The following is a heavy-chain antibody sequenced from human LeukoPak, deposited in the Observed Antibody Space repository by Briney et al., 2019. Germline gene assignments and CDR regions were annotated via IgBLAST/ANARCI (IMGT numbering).Heavy chain of an antibody. CDR1: GFTFSSYA. Sequence: GGSLRLSCAASGFTFSSYAMSWVRQAPGKGLEWVSAISVNGGSTYYADYVKGRFTISRDNSKNTLYLQMNSLRAEDTAVYYCAKGGVVISKFDAFDIWGQGTMVTVSS. V-gene: IGHV3-23*01. CDR2: ISVNGGST. J-gene: IGHJ3*02. D-gene: IGHD3-3*01. CDR3: AKGGVVISKFDAFDI.